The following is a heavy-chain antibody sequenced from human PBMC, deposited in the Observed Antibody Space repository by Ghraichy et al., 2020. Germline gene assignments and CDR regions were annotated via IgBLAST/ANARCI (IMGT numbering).Heavy chain of an antibody. CDR1: GYIFSRFG. V-gene: IGHV3-21*01. CDR2: IGSGGRYI. D-gene: IGHD6-6*01. CDR3: TRNTEYYYAMDV. Sequence: GGSLRVSCAASGYIFSRFGMNWVRQAPGKGLEWFASIGSGGRYIDYADSVQGRFTIFRDNARKSVYLQMHSMRPDDSAVYFCTRNTEYYYAMDVWGQGTTVTVS. J-gene: IGHJ6*01.